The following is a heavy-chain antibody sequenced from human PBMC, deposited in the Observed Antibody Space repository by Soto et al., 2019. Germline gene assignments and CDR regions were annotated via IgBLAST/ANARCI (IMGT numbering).Heavy chain of an antibody. CDR3: ARVCSDYQHSDYCDIKYF. Sequence: ASVKVSCKASGYTFTSYGISWVRQAPGQGLEWMGWISAYNGNTNYAQKLQGRVTMTTDTSTSTAYMELRSLRSDDTAVYYCARVCSDYQHSDYCDIKYFWGKGTTV. V-gene: IGHV1-18*01. CDR2: ISAYNGNT. CDR1: GYTFTSYG. J-gene: IGHJ6*03. D-gene: IGHD3-22*01.